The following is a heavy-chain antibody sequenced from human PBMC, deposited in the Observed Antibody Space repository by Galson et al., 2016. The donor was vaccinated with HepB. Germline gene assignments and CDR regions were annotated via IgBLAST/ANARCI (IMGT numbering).Heavy chain of an antibody. J-gene: IGHJ4*02. CDR1: GDSVSSNSVA. CDR3: ARDGGVSADSFDY. V-gene: IGHV6-1*01. D-gene: IGHD2-2*01. Sequence: CAISGDSVSSNSVAWNWIRQSPSRGLEWLGRTYYRSKWYNDYAVSVKSRITITPDTAKNQFSLQLNPVTPEDAAVYYCARDGGVSADSFDYWGQGTLVTVSS. CDR2: TYYRSKWYN.